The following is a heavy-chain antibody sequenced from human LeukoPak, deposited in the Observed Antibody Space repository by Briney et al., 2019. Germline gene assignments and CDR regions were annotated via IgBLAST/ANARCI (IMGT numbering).Heavy chain of an antibody. CDR3: ARDRDVVVVAATLDY. V-gene: IGHV3-30-3*01. Sequence: GRSLRLSCAASGFTFSSYAMHWVRQAPGKGLEWVAVIPYDGSNKYYADSVKGRFTISRDNSKNTLYLQMNSLRAEDTAVYYCARDRDVVVVAATLDYWGQGTLVTVSS. CDR1: GFTFSSYA. CDR2: IPYDGSNK. J-gene: IGHJ4*02. D-gene: IGHD2-15*01.